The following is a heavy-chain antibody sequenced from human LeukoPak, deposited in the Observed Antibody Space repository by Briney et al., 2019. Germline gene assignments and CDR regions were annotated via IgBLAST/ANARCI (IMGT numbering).Heavy chain of an antibody. V-gene: IGHV3-7*05. Sequence: GGSLRLSCAASGFTFSNYWITWVRHAPGKGREWVANIKQGGSEKHYVDSVKGRFTISRDDAKHSLCLQMNSLRIEDTAVYYCAREGQQSYGMDVWGQGTTVTVSS. D-gene: IGHD6-13*01. CDR3: AREGQQSYGMDV. CDR1: GFTFSNYW. CDR2: IKQGGSEK. J-gene: IGHJ6*02.